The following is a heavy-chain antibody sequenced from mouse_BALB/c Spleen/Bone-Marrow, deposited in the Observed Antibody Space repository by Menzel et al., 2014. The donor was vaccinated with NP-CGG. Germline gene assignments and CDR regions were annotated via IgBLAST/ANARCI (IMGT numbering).Heavy chain of an antibody. Sequence: VMLVESGVELVKPGASVKLSCKASGNTFXSYDINWVRQRPEQGLEWIGWIFPGDSTTKYNEKFKGKATLSTDKSSSTVHMQLSRLTSEDSAVYFCVRSRLRDWYFDVWGAGTTVTISS. D-gene: IGHD1-2*01. CDR1: GNTFXSYD. CDR2: IFPGDSTT. J-gene: IGHJ1*01. CDR3: VRSRLRDWYFDV. V-gene: IGHV1S56*01.